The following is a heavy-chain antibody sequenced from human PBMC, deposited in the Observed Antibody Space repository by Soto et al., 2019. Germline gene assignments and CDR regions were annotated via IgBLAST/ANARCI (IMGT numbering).Heavy chain of an antibody. J-gene: IGHJ4*02. CDR2: ISFDGERQ. CDR1: GFTFSSYA. CDR3: ARDLFGAAAGPFDY. Sequence: QVQLVESGGGVVQPGRALRLSCAASGFTFSSYAIHWVRQAPGKGLEWLTLISFDGERQYYAYSVKGRFTISRDNSKNTLYLQMNSLRTEDTAVYYCARDLFGAAAGPFDYWGQGTLVTVSS. V-gene: IGHV3-30*04. D-gene: IGHD6-13*01.